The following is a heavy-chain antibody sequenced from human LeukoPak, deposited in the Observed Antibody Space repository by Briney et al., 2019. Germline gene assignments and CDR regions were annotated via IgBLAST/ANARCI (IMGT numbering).Heavy chain of an antibody. CDR3: ANVAIVGATYYFDY. Sequence: AGGSLRLSCAASGFTFDDYGMSWVRQAPGKGLEWVSRISWNSGSIGYADSVKGRFTISRDNAKNSLYLQMNSLRAEDTALYYCANVAIVGATYYFDYWGQGTLVTVSS. J-gene: IGHJ4*02. V-gene: IGHV3-9*01. CDR2: ISWNSGSI. CDR1: GFTFDDYG. D-gene: IGHD1-26*01.